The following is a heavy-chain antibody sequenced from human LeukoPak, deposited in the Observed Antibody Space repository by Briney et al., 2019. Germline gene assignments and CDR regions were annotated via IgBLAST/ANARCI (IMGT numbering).Heavy chain of an antibody. CDR3: ARVVVVPAAPPHWFDP. J-gene: IGHJ5*02. D-gene: IGHD2-2*01. CDR2: IYHSGST. CDR1: GGSISSGGYS. V-gene: IGHV4-30-2*01. Sequence: SQTLSLTCAVSGGSISSGGYSWSWIRQPPGKGLEWMGYIYHSGSTYYNPSLKSRVTISVDRSKNQFSLKLSSVTAADTAVYYCARVVVVPAAPPHWFDPWGQGTLVTVSS.